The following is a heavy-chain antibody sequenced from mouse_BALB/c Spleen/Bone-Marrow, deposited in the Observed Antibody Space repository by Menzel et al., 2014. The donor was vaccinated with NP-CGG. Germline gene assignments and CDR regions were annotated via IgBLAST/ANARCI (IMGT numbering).Heavy chain of an antibody. Sequence: VQLQQSGAELVKPGASVKLSCTASGFNIKDTYMHWVKQRPEQGLEWIGRIDPANGNTKYDPKFPGKATITADTSSNTAYLQLSSLTSEDTAVYYGSSYDMDYWGEGTSVAVSS. D-gene: IGHD1-1*01. J-gene: IGHJ4*01. CDR1: GFNIKDTY. V-gene: IGHV14-3*02. CDR2: IDPANGNT. CDR3: SSYDMDY.